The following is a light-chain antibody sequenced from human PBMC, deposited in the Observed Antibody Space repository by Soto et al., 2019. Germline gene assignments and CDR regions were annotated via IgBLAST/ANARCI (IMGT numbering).Light chain of an antibody. J-gene: IGKJ2*01. CDR2: DAS. CDR1: QSVSSY. Sequence: EIVLTLSPATLSLSPGERATLSCRASQSVSSYLAWYQQKPGQAPRLLIYDASNRATGIPARFSGSGSGTDSTLTISSLEPEDFAVYYCQQRSNWLYTFGQGTKLEIK. V-gene: IGKV3-11*01. CDR3: QQRSNWLYT.